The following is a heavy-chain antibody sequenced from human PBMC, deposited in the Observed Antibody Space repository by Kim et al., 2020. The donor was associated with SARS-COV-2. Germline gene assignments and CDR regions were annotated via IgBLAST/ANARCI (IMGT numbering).Heavy chain of an antibody. D-gene: IGHD3-10*01. CDR1: GYTFTSYA. J-gene: IGHJ4*02. CDR2: INTNTGNP. V-gene: IGHV7-4-1*02. Sequence: ASVKVSCKASGYTFTSYAMNWVRQAPGQGLEWMGWINTNTGNPTYAQGFTGRFVFSLDTSVSTAYLQISSLKAEDTAVYYCARDVFAYRRFGESSDYWGQGTLVTVSS. CDR3: ARDVFAYRRFGESSDY.